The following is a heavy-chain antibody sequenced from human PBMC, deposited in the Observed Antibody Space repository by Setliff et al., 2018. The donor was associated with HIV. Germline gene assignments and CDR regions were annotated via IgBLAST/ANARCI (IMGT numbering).Heavy chain of an antibody. D-gene: IGHD2-2*01. CDR3: ARRKGYCSGPSCLEFSWFDP. CDR2: IYYSGRT. J-gene: IGHJ5*02. CDR1: GGSISSSSYY. V-gene: IGHV4-39*01. Sequence: SETLSLTCTVSGGSISSSSYYWGWIRQPPGKGLEWIGSIYYSGRTYYSPSLKSRVTISVDTSQNQFSLKLSSVTAADTAVYYCARRKGYCSGPSCLEFSWFDPWGQGTLVTVSS.